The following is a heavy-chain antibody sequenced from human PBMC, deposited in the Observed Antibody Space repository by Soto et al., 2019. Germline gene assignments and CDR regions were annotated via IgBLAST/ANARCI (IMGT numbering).Heavy chain of an antibody. CDR1: SGSISSSNW. V-gene: IGHV4-4*02. J-gene: IGHJ5*02. CDR2: IYHSGST. Sequence: QVQLQESGPGLVKPSGTLSLTCAVSSGSISSSNWWSWVPQPPGKGLEWIGEIYHSGSTNYNPSLKSRVTISVDKSKNQFSLKLSSVTAADTSVYYCARVSGYCSSTSCYVGNWFDPWGQGTLVTVSS. CDR3: ARVSGYCSSTSCYVGNWFDP. D-gene: IGHD2-2*01.